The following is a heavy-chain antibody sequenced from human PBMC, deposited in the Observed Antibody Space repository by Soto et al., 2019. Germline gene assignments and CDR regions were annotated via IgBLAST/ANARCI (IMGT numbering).Heavy chain of an antibody. CDR3: ARLGQFYYYGRDV. CDR1: GGSFSGYS. Sequence: QVQLQPWGAGLLKPSETLSLTCAVYGGSFSGYSWCWIRQPPGKGLEWIGEINHSGSTHYNPSLKSRFTVTVDTSKNQFSLKLSSVTAADTAVYYCARLGQFYYYGRDVWGQGTTVTVS. V-gene: IGHV4-34*01. CDR2: INHSGST. J-gene: IGHJ6*02. D-gene: IGHD6-19*01.